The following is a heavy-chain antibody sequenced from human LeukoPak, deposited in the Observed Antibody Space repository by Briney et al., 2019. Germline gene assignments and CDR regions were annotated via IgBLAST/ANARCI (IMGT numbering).Heavy chain of an antibody. D-gene: IGHD2-2*01. CDR3: VRVRTGTSCYDY. J-gene: IGHJ4*02. Sequence: SETLSLTCTVSGGSISSSDPHWSWIRQSPGKGLEWIGYISYRGSTSYNPSLRSRLTISIDTSQNQFSLKLTSVTAADTAVYYCVRVRTGTSCYDYWGQGTLVTVSP. V-gene: IGHV4-30-4*01. CDR1: GGSISSSDPH. CDR2: ISYRGST.